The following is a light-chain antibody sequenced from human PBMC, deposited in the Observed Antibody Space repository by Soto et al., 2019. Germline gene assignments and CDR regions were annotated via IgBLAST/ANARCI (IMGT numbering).Light chain of an antibody. CDR2: GAS. CDR1: QSVTTR. V-gene: IGKV3-15*01. Sequence: EIVMAQSPSTLSVSPGGRVTLSCRASQSVTTRLAWYQQKFGQPPRLLIYGASTRATGISARFSGSGSGTEFTLTISSLQSEDIAVYYCQQYNIWPLTFGGGTKVDIK. CDR3: QQYNIWPLT. J-gene: IGKJ4*01.